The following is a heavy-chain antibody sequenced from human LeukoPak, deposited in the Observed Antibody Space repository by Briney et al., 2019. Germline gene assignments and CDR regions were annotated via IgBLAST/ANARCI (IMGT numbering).Heavy chain of an antibody. D-gene: IGHD1-26*01. J-gene: IGHJ4*02. Sequence: PSETLSPTCTVSGGSISSYYWSWIRQPPGKGLEWIGYIYYSGSTNYNPSLKSRVTISVDTSKNQFSLKLSSVTAADTAVYYCARDFFGGSYLGYWGQGTLVTVSS. CDR2: IYYSGST. V-gene: IGHV4-59*01. CDR1: GGSISSYY. CDR3: ARDFFGGSYLGY.